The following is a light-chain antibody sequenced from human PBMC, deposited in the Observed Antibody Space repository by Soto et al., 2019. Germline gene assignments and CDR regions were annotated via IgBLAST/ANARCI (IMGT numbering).Light chain of an antibody. CDR2: DAS. CDR3: QHRSNWPLS. CDR1: QSVRTY. Sequence: EIVLTQSPVTLSLYPGERATLSCRASQSVRTYLAWYQVKPGQAPRLLIYDASRRASGVPARFSGSGSGTDFTLTISSLEPEDFAVYYCQHRSNWPLSFGGGTKVDNK. J-gene: IGKJ4*01. V-gene: IGKV3-11*01.